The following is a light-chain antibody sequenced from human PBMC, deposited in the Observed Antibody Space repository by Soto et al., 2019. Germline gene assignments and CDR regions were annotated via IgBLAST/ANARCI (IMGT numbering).Light chain of an antibody. CDR3: QQADSFPYT. V-gene: IGKV1-12*01. J-gene: IGKJ2*01. Sequence: DIQMTQSPSSVYASVGDSVTVTCRASQDISDWLAWYQQRPGKAPELLISAASILQPGVPARFSGRGSGTHFTLTITSLQPEDFATYYCQQADSFPYTFGQGTKLDI. CDR1: QDISDW. CDR2: AAS.